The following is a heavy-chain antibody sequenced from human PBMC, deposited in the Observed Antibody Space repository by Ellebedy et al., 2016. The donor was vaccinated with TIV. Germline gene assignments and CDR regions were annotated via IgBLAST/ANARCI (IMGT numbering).Heavy chain of an antibody. V-gene: IGHV3-23*01. CDR3: AKDSYHNFWNALFDS. Sequence: GESLKISCSASRFTFSGYAMSWVRQAPGKGLEWVSAISDSGGYTYYADSVKGRFTTSRDNSKNTLYLQMNSLRADDTAVYYCAKDSYHNFWNALFDSWGQGTLVTVSS. D-gene: IGHD3-3*01. CDR2: ISDSGGYT. CDR1: RFTFSGYA. J-gene: IGHJ4*02.